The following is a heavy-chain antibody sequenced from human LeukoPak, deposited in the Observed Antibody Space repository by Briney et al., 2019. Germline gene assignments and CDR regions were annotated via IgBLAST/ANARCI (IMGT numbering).Heavy chain of an antibody. CDR3: ARDLRGYNWFDP. CDR1: GFTFSSYG. J-gene: IGHJ5*02. V-gene: IGHV3-30*02. Sequence: GGSLRLSCVASGFTFSSYGINWVRQAPGKGLEWVAFIRNNGDDKYYADSVKGRVTISRDNSKNTLYLQMNSLGTEDTAVYYCARDLRGYNWFDPWGQGTLVTVSS. CDR2: IRNNGDDK.